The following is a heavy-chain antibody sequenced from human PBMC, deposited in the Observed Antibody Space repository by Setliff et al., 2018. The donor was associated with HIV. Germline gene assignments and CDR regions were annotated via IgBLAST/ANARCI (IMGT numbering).Heavy chain of an antibody. CDR1: GFTFNDYA. Sequence: GGSLRLPCAASGFTFNDYAMHWVRQTPGKGLEWVSLISWDGGSTSYADSVKGRFTISRDNSKNSLYLQMNSLRAEDTALYYCVKDEKVSTGRFQLRFFDYWGQGTLGTVSS. J-gene: IGHJ4*02. V-gene: IGHV3-43D*03. D-gene: IGHD5-12*01. CDR3: VKDEKVSTGRFQLRFFDY. CDR2: ISWDGGST.